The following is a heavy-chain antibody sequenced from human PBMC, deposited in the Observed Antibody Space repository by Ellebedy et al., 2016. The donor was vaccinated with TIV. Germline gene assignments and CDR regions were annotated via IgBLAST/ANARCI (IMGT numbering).Heavy chain of an antibody. V-gene: IGHV3-11*01. D-gene: IGHD3-10*01. CDR1: GFPFSDYY. Sequence: GESLKIPCVASGFPFSDYYMTWIRQAPGKGLECLSYLSGGGSTVYDADSVKGRFTISRDNAKNSVFLQMNSLRADDTAVNFCARVQRRITMLRGVFYMDVWGKGTTVTVSS. J-gene: IGHJ6*03. CDR2: LSGGGSTV. CDR3: ARVQRRITMLRGVFYMDV.